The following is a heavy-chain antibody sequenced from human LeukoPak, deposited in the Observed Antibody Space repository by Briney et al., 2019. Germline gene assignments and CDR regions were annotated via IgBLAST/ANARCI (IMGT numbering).Heavy chain of an antibody. V-gene: IGHV1-2*02. D-gene: IGHD6-19*01. Sequence: GASVKVSCKASGYTFTGYYMHGVRQAPGQGLEWTGWINPNSGGTNYAQKFQGRVTMTRDTSISTAYMELSRPRSDDTAVYYCAKVRAAQWLPESWGQGTLVTVSS. CDR2: INPNSGGT. CDR3: AKVRAAQWLPES. CDR1: GYTFTGYY. J-gene: IGHJ5*02.